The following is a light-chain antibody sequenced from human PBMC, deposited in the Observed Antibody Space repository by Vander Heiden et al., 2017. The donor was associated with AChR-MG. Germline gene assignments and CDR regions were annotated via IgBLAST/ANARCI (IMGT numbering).Light chain of an antibody. CDR2: KAS. Sequence: DIQLTQSPSTLSASVGDTVTISCRASQTINRWLAWYQQKPGKAPQLLISKASSLERGVPSRFSGGGSGTEYTLTISSLQADDFATYYCQQAYSPWTFGQGTKVDI. CDR3: QQAYSPWT. CDR1: QTINRW. V-gene: IGKV1-5*03. J-gene: IGKJ1*01.